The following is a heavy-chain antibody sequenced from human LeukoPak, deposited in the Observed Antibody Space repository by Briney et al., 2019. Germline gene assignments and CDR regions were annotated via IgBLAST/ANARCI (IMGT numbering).Heavy chain of an antibody. V-gene: IGHV1-18*01. CDR1: GYTFTSYG. CDR2: ISAYNGNT. CDR3: ARDKGVSGSGSYYDYYYYYYGMDV. D-gene: IGHD3-10*01. J-gene: IGHJ6*02. Sequence: GASVKVSCKASGYTFTSYGISRVRQAPGQGLEWMRWISAYNGNTNYAQKLQGRVTMTTDTSTSTAYMELRSLRSDDTAVYYCARDKGVSGSGSYYDYYYYYYGMDVWGQGTTVTVSS.